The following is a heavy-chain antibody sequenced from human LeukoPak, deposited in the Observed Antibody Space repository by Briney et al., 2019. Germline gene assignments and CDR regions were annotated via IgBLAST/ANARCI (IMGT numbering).Heavy chain of an antibody. CDR1: GGSISSYY. CDR2: IYTSGST. CDR3: ARDRSIYFDPGYYFDY. V-gene: IGHV4-4*07. Sequence: SETLSLTCTVSGGSISSYYWSWIRQPAGKGLEWIGRIYTSGSTNYNPSLKSRVTMSVDTSKNQFSLKLSSVTAADTAVYYCARDRSIYFDPGYYFDYWGQGTLVTVSS. J-gene: IGHJ4*02. D-gene: IGHD3-22*01.